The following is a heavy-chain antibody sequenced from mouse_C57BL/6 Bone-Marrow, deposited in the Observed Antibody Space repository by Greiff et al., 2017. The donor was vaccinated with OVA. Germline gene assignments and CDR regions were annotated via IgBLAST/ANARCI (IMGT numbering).Heavy chain of an antibody. D-gene: IGHD3-2*02. CDR2: IDPNSGGT. V-gene: IGHV1-72*01. CDR1: GYTFTSYW. Sequence: VQRVEPGAELVKPGASVKLSCKASGYTFTSYWMHWVKQRPGRGLEWIGRIDPNSGGTKYNEKFKSKSTLAEDKPSSTAYMQLSSLTAEDSAVYYGAAGQLRLDYWGQGTTLTVSS. CDR3: AAGQLRLDY. J-gene: IGHJ2*01.